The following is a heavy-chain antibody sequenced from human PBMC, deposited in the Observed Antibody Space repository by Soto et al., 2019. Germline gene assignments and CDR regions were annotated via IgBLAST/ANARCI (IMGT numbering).Heavy chain of an antibody. CDR3: ARRPFAYYYDSSGYYLDWYFDL. CDR1: GGTFSSYT. J-gene: IGHJ2*01. V-gene: IGHV1-69*02. D-gene: IGHD3-22*01. Sequence: QVQLVQSGAEVKKPGSSVKVSCKASGGTFSSYTISWVRQAPGQGLEWMGRIIPILGIANYAQKFQGRVTITEDKSRSTAYMELISLRSEDTAVYYCARRPFAYYYDSSGYYLDWYFDLWGRGTLVTVSS. CDR2: IIPILGIA.